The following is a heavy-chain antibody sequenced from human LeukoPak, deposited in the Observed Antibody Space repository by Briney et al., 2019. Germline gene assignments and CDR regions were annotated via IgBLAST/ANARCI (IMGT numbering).Heavy chain of an antibody. J-gene: IGHJ5*02. D-gene: IGHD4-17*01. V-gene: IGHV4-34*01. CDR1: GGSFSGYY. Sequence: PSETLSLTCAVYGGSFSGYYWSWIRQPPGKGLEWIGEINHSGSTNYNPSLKTRVTMSVDTSKNQFSLKLSSVTAADTAVYYCARGSLTVTRGFDPWGQGTLVTVSS. CDR2: INHSGST. CDR3: ARGSLTVTRGFDP.